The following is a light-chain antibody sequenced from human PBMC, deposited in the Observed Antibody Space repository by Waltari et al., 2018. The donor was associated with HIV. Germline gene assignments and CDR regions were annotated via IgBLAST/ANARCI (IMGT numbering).Light chain of an antibody. J-gene: IGLJ3*02. V-gene: IGLV6-57*02. CDR2: EDN. Sequence: NFMLTQPPSVSESPGKTVTISCTSSRSSIASNYVPWYQQRPGSAPTTVIYEDNQRPSGVPDRFSGSIDSSSNSASLTISGLTTEDEADFYCQSYDSSKGDWVFGGGTKLTVL. CDR1: RSSIASNY. CDR3: QSYDSSKGDWV.